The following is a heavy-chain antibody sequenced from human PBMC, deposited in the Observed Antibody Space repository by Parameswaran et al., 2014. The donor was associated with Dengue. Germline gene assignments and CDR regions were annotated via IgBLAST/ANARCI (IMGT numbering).Heavy chain of an antibody. CDR3: ARAYCTSSSCFPGGP. J-gene: IGHJ5*02. D-gene: IGHD2-2*01. Sequence: VRQAPGKGLEWIGFIYHSGNTYYKPSLKTRVTISVDTSKNQFSLKVTSVTAADTATYYCARAYCTSSSCFPGGPWGQGTLVTVSS. CDR2: IYHSGNT. V-gene: IGHV4-31*02.